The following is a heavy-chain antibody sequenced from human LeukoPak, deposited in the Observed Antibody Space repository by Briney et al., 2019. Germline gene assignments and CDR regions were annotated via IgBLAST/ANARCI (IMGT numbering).Heavy chain of an antibody. V-gene: IGHV4-39*01. CDR2: IYYSGST. D-gene: IGHD2-2*01. CDR1: GGSISSSSYY. Sequence: SGTLSLTCTVSGGSISSSSYYWGWIRQPPGKGLEWIGSIYYSGSTYYNPSLKSRVTISVDTSKRQFSLKLSSVTAADTGVYYCAGYLYQCAPREYYFDYGGQGTLVTVSS. J-gene: IGHJ4*02. CDR3: AGYLYQCAPREYYFDY.